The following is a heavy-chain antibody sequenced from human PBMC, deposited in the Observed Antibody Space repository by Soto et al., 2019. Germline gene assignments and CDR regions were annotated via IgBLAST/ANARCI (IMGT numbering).Heavy chain of an antibody. V-gene: IGHV3-66*01. CDR2: IYSGGTT. Sequence: PGGSLRLSCAASGFTVRSNYMSWVRQAPGKGLEWVSVIYSGGTTDYADSVKGRFTISRDTSKNTLYLQMNSLRAEDTAVYYCARDDGSGWYYFDYWGQGTPVTGSS. J-gene: IGHJ4*02. CDR1: GFTVRSNY. CDR3: ARDDGSGWYYFDY. D-gene: IGHD6-19*01.